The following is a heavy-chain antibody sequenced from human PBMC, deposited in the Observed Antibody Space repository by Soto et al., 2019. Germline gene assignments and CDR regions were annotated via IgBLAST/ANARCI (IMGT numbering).Heavy chain of an antibody. D-gene: IGHD1-1*01. CDR1: GGTFSSYA. CDR3: ARDQSWHDLVWWFDS. CDR2: IIPIFGTA. Sequence: ASVKVSCKASGGTFSSYAISWVRQAPGQGLEWMGGIIPIFGTANYAQKFQGRVTITADESTSTAYMELSSLRSEDTAVYYCARDQSWHDLVWWFDSWGQGTLVTVSS. J-gene: IGHJ5*01. V-gene: IGHV1-69*13.